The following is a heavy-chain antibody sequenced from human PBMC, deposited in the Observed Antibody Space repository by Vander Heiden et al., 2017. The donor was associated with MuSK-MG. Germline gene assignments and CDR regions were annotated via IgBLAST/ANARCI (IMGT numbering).Heavy chain of an antibody. CDR1: GGSIISSTFY. CDR3: ARGKLEKDWFDP. CDR2: INHIGGT. D-gene: IGHD3-3*02. Sequence: QLQLQESGPGLVKPSETLSLTCSASGGSIISSTFYCAWIRQAPGTGLEWIGAINHIGGTYYNPSLKSRVIITTDTSRNQCSLRLTSVAAADTAVYYCARGKLEKDWFDPWGQGILVTVSS. J-gene: IGHJ5*02. V-gene: IGHV4-39*07.